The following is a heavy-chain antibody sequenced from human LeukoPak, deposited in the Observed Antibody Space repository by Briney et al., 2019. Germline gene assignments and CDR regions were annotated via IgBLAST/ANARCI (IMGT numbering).Heavy chain of an antibody. CDR2: INHSGST. CDR1: GGSFSGYY. CDR3: ARGGHMVRGVSHDY. Sequence: SETLSLTCAVYGGSFSGYYWSWIRQPPGKGLEWIGEINHSGSTNYNPSLKSRVTISVGTSKNQFSLKLSSVTAADTAVYYCARGGHMVRGVSHDYWGQGTLVTVSS. J-gene: IGHJ4*02. V-gene: IGHV4-34*01. D-gene: IGHD3-10*01.